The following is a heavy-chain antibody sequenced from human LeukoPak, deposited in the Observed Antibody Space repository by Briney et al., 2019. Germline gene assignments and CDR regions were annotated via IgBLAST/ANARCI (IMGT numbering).Heavy chain of an antibody. CDR1: GFTFSSYA. J-gene: IGHJ4*02. Sequence: PGGSLRLSCAASGFTFSSYAMSWVRQAPGKGLEWVSAISGSGGSTYYADSVKGRFTISRDNSKNTLYLQMNSLRAEDTAVYYCAKYVYVWGSYRPPFDYWGQGTLVTVSS. CDR3: AKYVYVWGSYRPPFDY. D-gene: IGHD3-16*02. CDR2: ISGSGGST. V-gene: IGHV3-23*01.